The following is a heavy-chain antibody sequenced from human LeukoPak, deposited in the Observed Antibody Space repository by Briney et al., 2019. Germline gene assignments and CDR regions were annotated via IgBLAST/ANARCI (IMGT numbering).Heavy chain of an antibody. CDR1: GYTFTAYY. CDR2: INIHSGGT. V-gene: IGHV1-2*02. J-gene: IGHJ4*02. CDR3: ARDGDGYNLGY. Sequence: ASVKVSCKAAGYTFTAYYLQWVRQAPGQGLEWMGWINIHSGGTNYAQKFRGRVTMTRDTSISTAYMELSRLSSDDTAVYYCARDGDGYNLGYWGQGTLVTVSS. D-gene: IGHD5-24*01.